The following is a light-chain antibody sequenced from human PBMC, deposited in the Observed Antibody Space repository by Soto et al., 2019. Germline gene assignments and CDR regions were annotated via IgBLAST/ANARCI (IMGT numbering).Light chain of an antibody. V-gene: IGLV1-47*02. CDR1: SSNIGSYY. CDR2: GDN. J-gene: IGLJ2*01. CDR3: AAWDDSLRAVL. Sequence: QSVLTQPPSASGTLGQRVTISCSGSSSNIGSYYVYWYQQLPGTAPKLLIFGDNQRPSGVPDRLSASKSGTSASLAISGLRSEDEADYYCAAWDDSLRAVLFGGGTKLTVL.